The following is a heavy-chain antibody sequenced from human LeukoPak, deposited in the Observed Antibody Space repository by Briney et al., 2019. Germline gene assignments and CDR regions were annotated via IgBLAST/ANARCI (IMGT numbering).Heavy chain of an antibody. V-gene: IGHV3-23*01. CDR2: ISGSGGST. D-gene: IGHD3-3*01. J-gene: IGHJ4*02. CDR3: ARHINDFWSGNDY. Sequence: PGGSLRLSCAASGFTFSSYAMSWVRQAPGKGLEWVSAISGSGGSTYYADSVKGRFTISRDNSKNTLYLQMNSLRGDDTAVYYCARHINDFWSGNDYWGQGTLVTVSS. CDR1: GFTFSSYA.